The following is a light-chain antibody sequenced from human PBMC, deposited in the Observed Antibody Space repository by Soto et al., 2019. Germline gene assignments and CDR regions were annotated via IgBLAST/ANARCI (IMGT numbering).Light chain of an antibody. V-gene: IGLV2-14*01. CDR1: SSDVGGYNY. J-gene: IGLJ2*01. CDR2: EFS. Sequence: QSALTQPASVSGSPGQSITISCTGTSSDVGGYNYVSWYQQHPGKAPKLMINEFSNRPSGVSNRFSGSKSGNTASLTISRLQAEDESDYYCSSYTSSSTPVVFGGGTKVTVL. CDR3: SSYTSSSTPVV.